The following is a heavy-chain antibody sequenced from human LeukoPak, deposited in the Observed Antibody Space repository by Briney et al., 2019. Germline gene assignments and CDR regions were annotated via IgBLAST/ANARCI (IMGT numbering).Heavy chain of an antibody. V-gene: IGHV3-64*01. Sequence: GGSLRLSCAASGFTFSSYAMHWVRQAPGKGLEYVSAISSNGGSTYYANSVKGRFTISRDNSKNTLYLQMGSLRAEDMAVYYCARSRGGGYCSGGSCRPTLNYFDYWGQGTLVTVSS. D-gene: IGHD2-15*01. CDR2: ISSNGGST. J-gene: IGHJ4*02. CDR3: ARSRGGGYCSGGSCRPTLNYFDY. CDR1: GFTFSSYA.